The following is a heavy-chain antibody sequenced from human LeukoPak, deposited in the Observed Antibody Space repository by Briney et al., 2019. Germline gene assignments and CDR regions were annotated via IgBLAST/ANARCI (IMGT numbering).Heavy chain of an antibody. CDR2: INPNSGGT. CDR1: GYTFTSYY. J-gene: IGHJ4*02. Sequence: ASVKVSCKASGYTFTSYYMHWVRQAPGQGLEWMGRINPNSGGTNYAQKFQGRVTMTRDTSISTAYMELSRLRSDDTAVYYCASLPNLAYCGGDCYTHDYWGQGTLVTVSS. V-gene: IGHV1-2*06. D-gene: IGHD2-21*02. CDR3: ASLPNLAYCGGDCYTHDY.